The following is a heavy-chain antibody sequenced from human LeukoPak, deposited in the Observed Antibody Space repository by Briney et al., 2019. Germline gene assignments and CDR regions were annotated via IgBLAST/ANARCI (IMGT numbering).Heavy chain of an antibody. J-gene: IGHJ4*02. V-gene: IGHV3-11*01. Sequence: GGSLRLSCAASGFTFSDYYINWLRQAPGKGLEWISYISNTAKTVYYADSVKGRFTISRDNTQNSVFLQMTSLRAEDTAVYYCATERERDPFYFDSWGQGTLVTVSS. CDR1: GFTFSDYY. CDR3: ATERERDPFYFDS. D-gene: IGHD5-24*01. CDR2: ISNTAKTV.